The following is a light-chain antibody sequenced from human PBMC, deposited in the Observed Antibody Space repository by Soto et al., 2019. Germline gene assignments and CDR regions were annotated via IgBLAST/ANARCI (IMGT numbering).Light chain of an antibody. CDR1: SSNIGKND. J-gene: IGLJ2*01. Sequence: QSALTQPPSVSAAPGQDVTISCSGGSSNIGKNDVSWYKQIPGTAPTLVISGNSGRPDWTPDRISGSKSGTSAALAITGLQTGDEADYYCGTWDSNLSSGVFGGGTKVTVL. CDR3: GTWDSNLSSGV. CDR2: GNS. V-gene: IGLV1-51*01.